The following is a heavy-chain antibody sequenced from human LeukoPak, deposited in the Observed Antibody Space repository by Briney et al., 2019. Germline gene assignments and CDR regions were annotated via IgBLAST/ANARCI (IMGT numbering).Heavy chain of an antibody. CDR1: GVSISSGGYY. J-gene: IGHJ4*02. CDR3: ARVRDTSGWYGGDY. CDR2: IYYSGST. Sequence: PSQTLSLTCAVSGVSISSGGYYWSWIRQPPGKGLEWIGYIYYSGSTNYNPSLKSRVTISVDTSKNQFSLKLSSVTAADTAVYYCARVRDTSGWYGGDYWGQGTLVTVSS. V-gene: IGHV4-61*08. D-gene: IGHD6-19*01.